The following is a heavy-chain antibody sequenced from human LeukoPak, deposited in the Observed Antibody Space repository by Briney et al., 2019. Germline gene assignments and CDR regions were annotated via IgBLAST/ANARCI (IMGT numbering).Heavy chain of an antibody. CDR1: GFTFSSYA. V-gene: IGHV3-23*01. Sequence: GGSLRLSCAASGFTFSSYAMTWVRQAPGKGMEWVSAISGSGGSTYYADSVKGRFTISRDNSKNTLYLQMNSLRAEDTAVYYCAKDHRSGWYDYWGQGTLVTVSS. J-gene: IGHJ4*02. D-gene: IGHD6-19*01. CDR3: AKDHRSGWYDY. CDR2: ISGSGGST.